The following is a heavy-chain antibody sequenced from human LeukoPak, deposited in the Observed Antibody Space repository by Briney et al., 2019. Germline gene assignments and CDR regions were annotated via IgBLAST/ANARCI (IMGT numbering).Heavy chain of an antibody. CDR3: RITMVRGSNYYYMDV. J-gene: IGHJ6*03. D-gene: IGHD3-10*01. CDR1: GFTFSDYY. V-gene: IGHV3-11*04. Sequence: PGGSLRLSXAASGFTFSDYYMSWIRQAPGKGLEWVSYISSSGSTIYYADSVKGRFTISRDNAKNSLYLQMNSLRAEDTAVYYCRITMVRGSNYYYMDVWGKGTTVTVSS. CDR2: ISSSGSTI.